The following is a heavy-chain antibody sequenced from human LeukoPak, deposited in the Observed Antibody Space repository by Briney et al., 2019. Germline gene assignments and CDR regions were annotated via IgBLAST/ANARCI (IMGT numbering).Heavy chain of an antibody. Sequence: GGSLRLSCAASGFTFSSYGMSWVRQAPGKGLEWVSATSGSGGSTYYADSVKGRFTISRDNSKNTLYLQMNSLRAEDTAVYYCAKDLRVTSWFDPWGQGTLVTVSS. J-gene: IGHJ5*02. V-gene: IGHV3-23*01. D-gene: IGHD4-17*01. CDR2: TSGSGGST. CDR3: AKDLRVTSWFDP. CDR1: GFTFSSYG.